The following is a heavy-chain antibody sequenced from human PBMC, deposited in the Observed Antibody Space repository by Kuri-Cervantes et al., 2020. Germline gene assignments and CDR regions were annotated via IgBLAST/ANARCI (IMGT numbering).Heavy chain of an antibody. Sequence: SETMSPTCTVSGGSIGIISYYWDWLRQPPGKGLEWIWSIYTRGSTYYNPSLKSRFTISVDTSKNQFSLKLSSVTAADTAVYYCASAGRGRDYYYGMDVWGQGTTVTVSS. D-gene: IGHD3-10*01. J-gene: IGHJ6*02. CDR3: ASAGRGRDYYYGMDV. CDR2: IYTRGST. V-gene: IGHV4-39*07. CDR1: GGSIGIISYY.